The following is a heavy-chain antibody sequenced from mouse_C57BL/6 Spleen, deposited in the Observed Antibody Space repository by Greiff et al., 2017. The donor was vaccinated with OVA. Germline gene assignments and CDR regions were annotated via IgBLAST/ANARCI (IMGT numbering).Heavy chain of an antibody. D-gene: IGHD2-14*01. Sequence: EVQLQQSGAELVRPGASVKLSCTASGFNIKDDYMHWVKQRPEQGLEWIGWIDPENGDTEYASKFQGKATITADTSSNTAYLQLSSLTSEDTAVYYCTTGVRRGNYFDYWGQGTTLTVSS. V-gene: IGHV14-4*01. CDR3: TTGVRRGNYFDY. J-gene: IGHJ2*01. CDR1: GFNIKDDY. CDR2: IDPENGDT.